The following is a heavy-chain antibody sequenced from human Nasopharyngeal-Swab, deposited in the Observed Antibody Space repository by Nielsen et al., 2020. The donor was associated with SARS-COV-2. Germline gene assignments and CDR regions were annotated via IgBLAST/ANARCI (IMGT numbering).Heavy chain of an antibody. CDR2: ISWNSGSI. CDR3: AKGRGFDSSGYQY. V-gene: IGHV3-9*01. CDR1: GFTFDDYA. D-gene: IGHD3-22*01. J-gene: IGHJ4*02. Sequence: SLKISCAASGFTFDDYAMHWARQAPGKGLEWVSGISWNSGSIGYADSVKGRFTISRDNAKNSLYLQMNSLRAEDTALYYCAKGRGFDSSGYQYWGQGTLVTVSS.